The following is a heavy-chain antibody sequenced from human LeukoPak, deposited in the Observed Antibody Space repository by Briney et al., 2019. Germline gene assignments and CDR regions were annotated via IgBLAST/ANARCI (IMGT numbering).Heavy chain of an antibody. CDR1: GGTFSTYA. CDR2: IIPIFGTT. CDR3: ARQEGIAVAGTENYYYGMDV. V-gene: IGHV1-69*13. D-gene: IGHD6-19*01. J-gene: IGHJ6*02. Sequence: SVKVSCKASGGTFSTYAISWVRQAPGQGLEWMGGIIPIFGTTNYAQKFQGRVTITADESTSTAYMELSSLRSEDTAVYYCARQEGIAVAGTENYYYGMDVWGQGTTVTVSS.